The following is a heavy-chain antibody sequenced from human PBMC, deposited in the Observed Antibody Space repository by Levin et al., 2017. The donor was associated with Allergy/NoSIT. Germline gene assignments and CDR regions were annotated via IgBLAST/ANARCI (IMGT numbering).Heavy chain of an antibody. V-gene: IGHV5-51*01. J-gene: IGHJ6*02. CDR3: ARLKGEYWSGYYPRDYYQGMDL. CDR1: GYSLTPYW. CDR2: VYPGDSAP. Sequence: PGGSLRLSCKGSGYSLTPYWIAWVRQMPGKGLELMGIVYPGDSAPKYSPSFQGQVTISADKSFGTAYLQWTSLKSSDTAIYYCARLKGEYWSGYYPRDYYQGMDLWGQGTTVTVSS. D-gene: IGHD3-3*01.